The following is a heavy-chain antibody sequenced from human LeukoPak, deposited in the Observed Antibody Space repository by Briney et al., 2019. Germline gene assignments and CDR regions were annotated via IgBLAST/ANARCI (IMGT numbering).Heavy chain of an antibody. CDR3: ARGSSPTRIAAAGRTPAY. Sequence: SETLSLTCTVSGGSISSYYWSWIRQPPGKGLEWIGYIYYSGSTNYNPSLKSRVTISVDTSKNQFSLKLSSVTAADTAVYYCARGSSPTRIAAAGRTPAYWGQGTLVTVSS. CDR2: IYYSGST. CDR1: GGSISSYY. J-gene: IGHJ4*02. V-gene: IGHV4-59*01. D-gene: IGHD6-13*01.